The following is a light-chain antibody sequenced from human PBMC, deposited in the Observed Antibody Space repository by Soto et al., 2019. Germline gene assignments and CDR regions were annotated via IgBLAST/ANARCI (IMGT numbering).Light chain of an antibody. CDR2: DAS. Sequence: AIQLTQSPSSLSASVGDRVTITCRASQGISSALAWYQQKPGKAPKLLIYDASSLESGVPSRFSGSGSGTDFTLTISILQREDFATYYCQQFNSYITFGQGTRLEIK. CDR1: QGISSA. V-gene: IGKV1-13*02. CDR3: QQFNSYIT. J-gene: IGKJ5*01.